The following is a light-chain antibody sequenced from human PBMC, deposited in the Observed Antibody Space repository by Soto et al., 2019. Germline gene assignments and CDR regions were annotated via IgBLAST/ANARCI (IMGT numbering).Light chain of an antibody. J-gene: IGKJ5*01. CDR1: QSVSSS. CDR3: QQRSNWPPIT. V-gene: IGKV3-15*01. Sequence: EIVMTQSPGTLSVSPGERATLSCRASQSVSSSLAWYQQKPGQAPRLLIYGASTRATGIPARFSGSGSGTEFTLTISSLEPEDFAVYYCQQRSNWPPITFGQGTRLEIK. CDR2: GAS.